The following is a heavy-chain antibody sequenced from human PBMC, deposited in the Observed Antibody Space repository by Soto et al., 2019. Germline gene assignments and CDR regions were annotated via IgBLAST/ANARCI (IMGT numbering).Heavy chain of an antibody. V-gene: IGHV3-23*01. Sequence: GGSLRLSCAPSGFIFSNYAMSWVRQARGKGLEWVSAISGSGADTHYTESVKGRFTISRDNFKNTLYLQMNSLRAEDTAVYYCAKDTGRGGGSVFDYWGQGTLVTVSS. CDR3: AKDTGRGGGSVFDY. J-gene: IGHJ4*02. CDR1: GFIFSNYA. D-gene: IGHD2-15*01. CDR2: ISGSGADT.